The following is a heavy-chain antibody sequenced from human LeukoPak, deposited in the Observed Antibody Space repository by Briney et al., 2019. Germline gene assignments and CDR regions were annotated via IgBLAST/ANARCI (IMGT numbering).Heavy chain of an antibody. D-gene: IGHD3-10*01. CDR3: AIARARSWFGESYMDV. V-gene: IGHV1-69*13. J-gene: IGHJ6*03. CDR1: GGTFSSYA. Sequence: ASVKVSCKASGGTFSSYAISWVRQAPGQGLEWMGGIIPIFGTANYAQKFQGRVTITADESTSTAYMELSSLRSEDTAVYYCAIARARSWFGESYMDVWGKGTTVTISS. CDR2: IIPIFGTA.